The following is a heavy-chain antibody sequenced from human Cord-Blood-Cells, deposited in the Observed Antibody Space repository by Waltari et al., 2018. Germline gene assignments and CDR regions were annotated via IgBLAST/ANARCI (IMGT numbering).Heavy chain of an antibody. CDR1: GGSISSYY. CDR2: IYTSGST. D-gene: IGHD6-6*01. CDR3: ARDSAYSSSIFFDY. J-gene: IGHJ4*02. Sequence: QVQLQESGPGLVKPSETLSLTCPVSGGSISSYYWSWIRQPAGKGLEWIGHIYTSGSTNYNPSLKSRVTMSVDTSKNQFSLKLSSVTAADTAVYYCARDSAYSSSIFFDYWGQGTLVTVSS. V-gene: IGHV4-4*07.